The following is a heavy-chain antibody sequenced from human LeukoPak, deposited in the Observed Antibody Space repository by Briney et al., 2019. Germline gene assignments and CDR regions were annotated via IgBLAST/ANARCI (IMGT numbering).Heavy chain of an antibody. CDR1: GFTFSSYA. J-gene: IGHJ4*02. Sequence: PGRSLRLSCAASGFTFSSYAMHWVRQAPGKGLEWVAVISYDGSNKYYADSVKGRFTISRDNSKNTLYLQMNSLRAEDTAVYYCAKDGEFMMGSSWFFDYWGQGNLVTVSS. CDR3: AKDGEFMMGSSWFFDY. D-gene: IGHD6-13*01. CDR2: ISYDGSNK. V-gene: IGHV3-30-3*01.